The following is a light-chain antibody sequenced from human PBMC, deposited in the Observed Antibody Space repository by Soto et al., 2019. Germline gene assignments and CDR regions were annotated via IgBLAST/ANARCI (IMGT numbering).Light chain of an antibody. J-gene: IGLJ1*01. CDR2: EVS. CDR1: SSDVGGYNS. CDR3: SSYAGSNNYV. V-gene: IGLV2-8*01. Sequence: QSALTQPPSASGSPGQSVTISCTGTSSDVGGYNSVSWYQHHPGKAPKLMIYEVSKRPSGVPDRFSGSKSANTASLTVSWPQAEDEADYYCSSYAGSNNYVFGTGTKLTVL.